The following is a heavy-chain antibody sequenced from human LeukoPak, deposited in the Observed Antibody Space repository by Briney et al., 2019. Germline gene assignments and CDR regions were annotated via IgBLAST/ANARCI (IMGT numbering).Heavy chain of an antibody. Sequence: GGSLRLSCAASGFSVSNFYMSWVRQAPGKGLEWISVIYSVANTYYADSVKGRFTISRDNSKNTLYLQMNSLRADDTAVYYCARVLGSGYYYGVDYWGQGTLVTVSS. CDR3: ARVLGSGYYYGVDY. D-gene: IGHD3-22*01. CDR1: GFSVSNFY. V-gene: IGHV3-53*01. J-gene: IGHJ4*02. CDR2: IYSVANT.